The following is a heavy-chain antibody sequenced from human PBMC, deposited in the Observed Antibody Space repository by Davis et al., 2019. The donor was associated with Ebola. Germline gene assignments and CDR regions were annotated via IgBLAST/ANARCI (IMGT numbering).Heavy chain of an antibody. V-gene: IGHV3-7*03. CDR1: GFTFSSYG. J-gene: IGHJ6*02. D-gene: IGHD6-6*01. CDR3: ARGVKGSSSSWYYYYGMDV. CDR2: IKQDGSEK. Sequence: GESLKISCGASGFTFSSYGMHWVRQAPGKGLEWVANIKQDGSEKYYVDSVKGRFTISRDNAKNSLYLQMNSLRAEDTAVYYCARGVKGSSSSWYYYYGMDVWGQGTTVTVSS.